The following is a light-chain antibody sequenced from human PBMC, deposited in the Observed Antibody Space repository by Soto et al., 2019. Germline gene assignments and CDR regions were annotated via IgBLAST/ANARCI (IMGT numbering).Light chain of an antibody. CDR1: SSDVGNYNY. V-gene: IGLV2-14*01. CDR2: DVS. Sequence: QSALTQPASVSGSPGQSITISCTGTSSDVGNYNYVSWYQQHPGKAPKLMIYDVSNRPSGVSNRFSGSKSGNSSSLTISGLQDEEEDDYYCCSYAASSTLVFGGGTKLTVL. J-gene: IGLJ3*02. CDR3: CSYAASSTLV.